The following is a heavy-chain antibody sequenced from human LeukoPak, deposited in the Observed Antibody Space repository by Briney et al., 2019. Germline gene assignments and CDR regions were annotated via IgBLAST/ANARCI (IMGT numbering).Heavy chain of an antibody. D-gene: IGHD5/OR15-5a*01. Sequence: PSETLSLTYTVSGGSVSSGDYYWLCIRHPAGKGLEWIGRIYTSGSTRYSPSLKSRVTISVGTSKNQFYLKLTSVTAADTAVYYCARGDLRRRGMSVYFYYYKMDVWGKGTTVTVSS. J-gene: IGHJ6*03. CDR3: ARGDLRRRGMSVYFYYYKMDV. CDR2: IYTSGST. V-gene: IGHV4-61*10. CDR1: GGSVSSGDYY.